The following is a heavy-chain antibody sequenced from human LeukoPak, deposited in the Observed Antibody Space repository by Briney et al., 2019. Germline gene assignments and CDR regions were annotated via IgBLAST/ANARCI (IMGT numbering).Heavy chain of an antibody. D-gene: IGHD3-10*01. CDR2: INAGNGNT. V-gene: IGHV1-3*01. CDR3: ARDPFTMVRGVTRLALDY. Sequence: ASVKVSCKASGYTFTSYAMHWVRQAPGQRLEWMGWINAGNGNTKYSQKFQGRVTITRDTSASTAYMELSSLRSEDTAVYYCARDPFTMVRGVTRLALDYWGQGTLVTVSS. J-gene: IGHJ4*02. CDR1: GYTFTSYA.